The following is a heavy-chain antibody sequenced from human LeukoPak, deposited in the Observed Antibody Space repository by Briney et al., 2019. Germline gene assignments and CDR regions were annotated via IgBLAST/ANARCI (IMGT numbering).Heavy chain of an antibody. Sequence: SETLSLTCAVYGGSFSGYYWSWIRQPPGKGLEWIGEINHSGSTNYNPSLKSRVTISVDTSKNQFSLKLSSVTAADTAVYYCARESGWCDYWGQGTLVTVSS. CDR1: GGSFSGYY. CDR3: ARESGWCDY. CDR2: INHSGST. D-gene: IGHD6-19*01. V-gene: IGHV4-34*01. J-gene: IGHJ4*02.